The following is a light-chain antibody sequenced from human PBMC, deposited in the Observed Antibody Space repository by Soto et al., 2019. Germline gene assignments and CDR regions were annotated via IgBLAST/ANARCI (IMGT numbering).Light chain of an antibody. CDR2: GAS. CDR1: QNVLSN. J-gene: IGKJ5*01. CDR3: QQRMNWPLT. Sequence: EIVMTQSPVTLSVSPGERSTLSCRASQNVLSNLAWYQQKPGQSPRLLIYGASARATGIPARFSGSGSGTEFTLTISSLQSEDFALYYCQQRMNWPLTFGQGTRRENK. V-gene: IGKV3-15*01.